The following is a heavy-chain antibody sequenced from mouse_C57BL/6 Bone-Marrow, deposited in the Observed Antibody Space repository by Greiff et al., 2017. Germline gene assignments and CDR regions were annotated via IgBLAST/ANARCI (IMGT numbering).Heavy chain of an antibody. CDR1: GYTFTDYY. D-gene: IGHD2-2*01. CDR2: IYPGSGNT. J-gene: IGHJ3*01. CDR3: ARSTMVTTGAY. V-gene: IGHV1-76*01. Sequence: QVQLKESGAELVRPGASVKLSCKASGYTFTDYYINWVKQRPGQGLEWIARIYPGSGNTYYNEKFKGKATLTAEKSSSTAYMQLSSLTSEDSAVYFCARSTMVTTGAYWGQGTLVTVSA.